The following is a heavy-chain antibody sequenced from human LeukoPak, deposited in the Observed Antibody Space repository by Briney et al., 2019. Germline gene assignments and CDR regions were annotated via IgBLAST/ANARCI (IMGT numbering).Heavy chain of an antibody. CDR1: RFTFSNFG. CDR2: INPNSGGT. D-gene: IGHD2-8*02. Sequence: PGMSLRLSCAASRFTFSNFGMHWVRQAPGKGLEWMGWINPNSGGTNYAQKFQGRVTMTRDTSISTAYMELSRLRSDDTAVYYCARGAGGVRLYFDYWGQGTLVTVSS. V-gene: IGHV1-2*02. J-gene: IGHJ4*02. CDR3: ARGAGGVRLYFDY.